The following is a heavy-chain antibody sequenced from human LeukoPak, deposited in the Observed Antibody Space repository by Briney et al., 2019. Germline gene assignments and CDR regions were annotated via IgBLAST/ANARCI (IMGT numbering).Heavy chain of an antibody. J-gene: IGHJ6*02. V-gene: IGHV3-74*01. CDR1: GFTLSSYW. Sequence: GGSLRLSCAASGFTLSSYWMHWVRQAPGEGLVWVSRIDPDGSTTNYADSVKGRFSTSRDNAKNTLYLQMNSLRAEDTALYYCTRVQAGRAGLMDVWGRGTTVTVSS. CDR2: IDPDGSTT. CDR3: TRVQAGRAGLMDV. D-gene: IGHD6-13*01.